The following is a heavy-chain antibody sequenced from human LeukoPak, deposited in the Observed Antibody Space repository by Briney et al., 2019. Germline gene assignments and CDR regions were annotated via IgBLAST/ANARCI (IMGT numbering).Heavy chain of an antibody. CDR1: GGSISTNNYY. V-gene: IGHV4-39*01. D-gene: IGHD5-24*01. CDR3: ARLRELATLHDAFDI. Sequence: SETLSLTCTVSGGSISTNNYYWGWIRQPPGKGLEWIGSISYSGSTSYNPSLKSRVTISVNTSKNQFSLKLTSVTAADTAVYYCARLRELATLHDAFDIWGQGTMVTVSS. J-gene: IGHJ3*02. CDR2: ISYSGST.